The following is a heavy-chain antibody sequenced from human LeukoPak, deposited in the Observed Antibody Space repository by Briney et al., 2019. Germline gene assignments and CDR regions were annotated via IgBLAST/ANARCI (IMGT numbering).Heavy chain of an antibody. D-gene: IGHD1-26*01. CDR3: SSTREWELFFDD. CDR2: IKSKTDGGTT. CDR1: GFNFNNAW. Sequence: GGSLRLSCAASGFNFNNAWMTWVRQAPGKGLEWVGRIKSKTDGGTTDYATPVRGRFTVLRGDSKNTLYLQMNSLKTDDTAMYYCSSTREWELFFDDWGQGTLATVSS. V-gene: IGHV3-15*05. J-gene: IGHJ4*02.